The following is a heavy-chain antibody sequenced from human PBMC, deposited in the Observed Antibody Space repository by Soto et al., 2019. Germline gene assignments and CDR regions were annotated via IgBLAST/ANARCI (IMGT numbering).Heavy chain of an antibody. CDR3: AGGRIVVVGIRAYYGMDV. D-gene: IGHD3-22*01. J-gene: IGHJ6*02. V-gene: IGHV1-69*01. CDR1: GGTPSNSA. Sequence: QVHLLLQSGAEVKKPGSSVKVSCKASGGTPSNSAISWVRQAPGQGLEWMGGIIPVFGLVKYAQNFQGRVTITADESTNTAYMELSSLRREDTAVYYCAGGRIVVVGIRAYYGMDVWGQGTTVTVSS. CDR2: IIPVFGLV.